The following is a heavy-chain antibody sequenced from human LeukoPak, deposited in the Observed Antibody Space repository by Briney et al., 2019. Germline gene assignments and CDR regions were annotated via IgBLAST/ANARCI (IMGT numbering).Heavy chain of an antibody. CDR3: ARSPVTNYYYYYMDV. V-gene: IGHV3-11*04. D-gene: IGHD4-17*01. CDR1: GFTFSDYY. CDR2: ISSSGSTI. Sequence: PGGSLRLSCAASGFTFSDYYMSWIRQAPGKGLEWVSYISSSGSTIYYADSVKGRFTISRDNAKNSLYLQMNSLRAEDTAVYYCARSPVTNYYYYYMDVWGEGTTVTVSS. J-gene: IGHJ6*03.